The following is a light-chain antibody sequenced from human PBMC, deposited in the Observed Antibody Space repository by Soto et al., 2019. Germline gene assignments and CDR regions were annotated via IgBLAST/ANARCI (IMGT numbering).Light chain of an antibody. J-gene: IGKJ1*01. V-gene: IGKV3-15*01. CDR2: GVS. CDR3: QQYHKGPPRT. Sequence: EVVLTQSPATLSVSPGERATLSCRASQSVSSDLAWYQQKPGQAPRLLIYGVSTRATAIPPRFSGSGSGTEFTLTISGLQPEDFAVYYCQQYHKGPPRTFGQGTKVDIK. CDR1: QSVSSD.